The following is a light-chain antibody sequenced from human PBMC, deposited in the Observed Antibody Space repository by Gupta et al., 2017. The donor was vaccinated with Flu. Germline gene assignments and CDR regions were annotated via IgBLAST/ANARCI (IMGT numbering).Light chain of an antibody. J-gene: IGKJ1*01. V-gene: IGKV1-9*01. CDR1: QGSSSY. CDR3: QQLKSYPRT. CDR2: AAS. Sequence: DIQLTQSPSFLSASVGDRVTITCRASQGSSSYLAWYQQKPGKAPKLLIYAASTLQSGVPSRFSGSGSGTEFTITISSLQPEDFATYYCQQLKSYPRTFGQGTKVEIK.